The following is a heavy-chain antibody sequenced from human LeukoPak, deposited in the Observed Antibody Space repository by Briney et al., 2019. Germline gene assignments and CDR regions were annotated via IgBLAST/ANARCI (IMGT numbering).Heavy chain of an antibody. CDR3: AREYYYGSGSYYKRGYFDY. Sequence: SETLSLTCTVSGGSISSYYWSWIRQPPGKGLEWIGYIYYSGSTNYNPSLKSRVTISVDTSKNQFSLKLSSVTAADTAVYYCAREYYYGSGSYYKRGYFDYWGQGTLVTVSS. CDR1: GGSISSYY. D-gene: IGHD3-10*01. V-gene: IGHV4-59*08. CDR2: IYYSGST. J-gene: IGHJ4*02.